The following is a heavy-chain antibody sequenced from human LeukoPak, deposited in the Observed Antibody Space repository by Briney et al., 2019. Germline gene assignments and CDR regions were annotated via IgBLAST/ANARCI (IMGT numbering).Heavy chain of an antibody. D-gene: IGHD2-15*01. CDR3: AGPYPAAYFDY. J-gene: IGHJ4*02. CDR2: INHSGST. V-gene: IGHV4-34*01. Sequence: PSETLSLTCAVYGGSFSGYYWSWIRQPPGKGLEWIGEINHSGSTNYNPSLKSRVTISVDTSKNQFSLKLSSVTAAGTAVYYCAGPYPAAYFDYRGQGTLVTVSS. CDR1: GGSFSGYY.